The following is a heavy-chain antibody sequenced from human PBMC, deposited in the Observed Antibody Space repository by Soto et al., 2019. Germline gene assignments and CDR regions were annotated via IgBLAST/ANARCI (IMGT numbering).Heavy chain of an antibody. CDR2: TYPGDSDT. CDR3: ARRKPDAEYFHY. Sequence: EVQLVQSGEGVKRPGGPLKTSCKGSGYSLTNYCMGWVGQMPGKGLEGMGCTYPGDSDTRYSPSFQGQVTISADKSISTAYLQWSSLKASDTAMYYCARRKPDAEYFHYWGQGTLVTVSS. CDR1: GYSLTNYC. V-gene: IGHV5-51*01. J-gene: IGHJ1*01.